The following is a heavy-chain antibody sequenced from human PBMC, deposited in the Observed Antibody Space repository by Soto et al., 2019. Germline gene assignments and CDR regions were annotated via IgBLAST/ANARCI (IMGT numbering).Heavy chain of an antibody. CDR1: GFTVSSNY. CDR2: IYSGGST. J-gene: IGHJ3*02. CDR3: AREDGYRGGDAFDI. V-gene: IGHV3-66*01. D-gene: IGHD5-12*01. Sequence: GGSLRLSCAASGFTVSSNYMSWVRQAPGKGLEWVSVIYSGGSTYYADSVKGRFTISRDNSKNTLHLQMNSLRAEDTAVYYCAREDGYRGGDAFDIWGQGTMVTVSS.